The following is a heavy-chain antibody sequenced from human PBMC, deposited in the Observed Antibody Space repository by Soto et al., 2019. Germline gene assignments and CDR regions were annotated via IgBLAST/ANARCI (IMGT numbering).Heavy chain of an antibody. CDR3: TRDVSSRYFDL. V-gene: IGHV3-33*01. CDR1: GFTFRNYG. Sequence: QVQLVESGGGVVQPGRSLRLSCAASGFTFRNYGMHWVRQAPGKGLEWVAVIWYDGSNTYYADSVKGRFTISRDNSKNKLHLQMNGLRADDTAVYYCTRDVSSRYFDLWGRGSLVTVSS. J-gene: IGHJ2*01. CDR2: IWYDGSNT.